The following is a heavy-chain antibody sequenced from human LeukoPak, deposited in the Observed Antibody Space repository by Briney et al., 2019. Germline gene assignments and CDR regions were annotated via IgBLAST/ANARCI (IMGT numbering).Heavy chain of an antibody. J-gene: IGHJ5*02. CDR2: IYYGGST. V-gene: IGHV4-39*07. Sequence: KPSETLSLTCTVSGGSISSSSYYWGWIRQPPGKGLEWIGSIYYGGSTHYADSVKGRFTISRDNSKNTLFLQMNSLRAEDTAVYYCAKADGSWTYDPWGQGTLVTVSS. CDR1: GGSISSSSYY. CDR3: AKADGSWTYDP. D-gene: IGHD5-24*01.